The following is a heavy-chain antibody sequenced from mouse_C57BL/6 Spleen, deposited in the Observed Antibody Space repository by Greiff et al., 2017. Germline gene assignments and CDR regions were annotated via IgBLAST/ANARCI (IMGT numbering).Heavy chain of an antibody. Sequence: QVQLQQPGAELVMPGASVKLSCKASGYTFTSYWMHWVKQRPGQGLEWIGEIDPSDSYTNYNQKFKGKSTLTVDKSSSTAYMQLSSLTSEDSAVYYCARGGGNSEFAYWGQGTLVTVSA. D-gene: IGHD2-1*01. J-gene: IGHJ3*01. CDR1: GYTFTSYW. V-gene: IGHV1-69*01. CDR3: ARGGGNSEFAY. CDR2: IDPSDSYT.